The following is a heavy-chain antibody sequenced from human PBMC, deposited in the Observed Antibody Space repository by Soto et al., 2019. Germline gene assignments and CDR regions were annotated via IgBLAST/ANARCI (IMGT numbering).Heavy chain of an antibody. D-gene: IGHD6-6*01. V-gene: IGHV3-23*01. Sequence: GGSLRLSCAASGFTFSSYAMSWVRQAPGKWLEWVSAISGSGGSTYYADTVKGRFTISRDNSKNTLYLQMNSLRAEDTAVYYCAITSKQLVHYYNGMDVWGQGTTVTVSS. CDR3: AITSKQLVHYYNGMDV. CDR2: ISGSGGST. J-gene: IGHJ6*02. CDR1: GFTFSSYA.